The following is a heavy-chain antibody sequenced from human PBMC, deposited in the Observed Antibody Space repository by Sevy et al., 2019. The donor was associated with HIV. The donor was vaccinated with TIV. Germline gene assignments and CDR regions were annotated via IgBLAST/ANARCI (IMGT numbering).Heavy chain of an antibody. CDR2: IRSSGKNQ. CDR1: GFMFNLYT. Sequence: GGSLRLSCTTSGFMFNLYTFNWVRQAPGKGLEWISFIRSSGKNQFYADSVKGRFTMSRDTATNSVYLQMDSLRADETAVYYCARDADTFTALVNNYGMDVWGQGTTVTVSS. CDR3: ARDADTFTALVNNYGMDV. V-gene: IGHV3-21*06. J-gene: IGHJ6*02. D-gene: IGHD5-18*01.